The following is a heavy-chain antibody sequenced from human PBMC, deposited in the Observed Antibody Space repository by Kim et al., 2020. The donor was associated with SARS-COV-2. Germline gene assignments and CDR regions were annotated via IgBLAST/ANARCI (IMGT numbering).Heavy chain of an antibody. V-gene: IGHV3-9*01. J-gene: IGHJ3*02. Sequence: VKGRFTISRDNAKNSLYLQMNSLRAEDKALYYCAKALSTYSSSWYSAFDIWGQGTMVTVSS. D-gene: IGHD6-13*01. CDR3: AKALSTYSSSWYSAFDI.